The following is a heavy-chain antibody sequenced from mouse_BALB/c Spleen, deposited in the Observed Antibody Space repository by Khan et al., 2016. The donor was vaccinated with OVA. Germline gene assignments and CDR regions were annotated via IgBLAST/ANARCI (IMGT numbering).Heavy chain of an antibody. CDR1: GFTFSTYG. CDR2: VSTGGGYT. J-gene: IGHJ3*01. Sequence: EVQLQESGGDLVKPGGSLKLSCAASGFTFSTYGMPWVRQTPDKRLEWVATVSTGGGYTYYPDSVKGRFTISRDNAKNTLYLQMSSLKSADTAVFYCARRAYYYEYEGFAYWGQGTLVTVSA. V-gene: IGHV5-6*01. D-gene: IGHD1-1*01. CDR3: ARRAYYYEYEGFAY.